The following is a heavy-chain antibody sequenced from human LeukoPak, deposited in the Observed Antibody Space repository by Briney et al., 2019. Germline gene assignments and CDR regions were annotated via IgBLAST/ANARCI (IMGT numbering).Heavy chain of an antibody. Sequence: SETLSLTCAIYGGSFSGYYWNWIRQPPGKGLEWTGEINHSGSTNYNPSLKSRVTISVDTSKNQFSLKVTSVTAADTAVYYCARDYCSGGSCYPLKSIYYYYMDVWGEGTTVTFSS. V-gene: IGHV4-34*01. CDR2: INHSGST. CDR3: ARDYCSGGSCYPLKSIYYYYMDV. J-gene: IGHJ6*03. CDR1: GGSFSGYY. D-gene: IGHD2-15*01.